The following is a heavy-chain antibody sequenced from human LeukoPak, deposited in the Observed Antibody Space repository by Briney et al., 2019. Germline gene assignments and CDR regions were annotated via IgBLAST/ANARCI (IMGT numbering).Heavy chain of an antibody. V-gene: IGHV3-21*01. J-gene: IGHJ5*01. CDR1: GFTFSSYS. D-gene: IGHD1-26*01. CDR3: ASGLTSSGSYWFDS. Sequence: PGGSLRLSCAASGFTFSSYSMNWVRQAPGKGLECVSSISSSSIYIYYAASVKGRFTISRDNAKNSLYLQVNSLRAEDTAVYFCASGLTSSGSYWFDSWGQGTLVTVSS. CDR2: ISSSSIYI.